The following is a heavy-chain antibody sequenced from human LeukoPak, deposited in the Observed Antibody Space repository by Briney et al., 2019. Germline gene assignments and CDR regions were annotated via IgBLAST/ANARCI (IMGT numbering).Heavy chain of an antibody. V-gene: IGHV1-2*02. D-gene: IGHD6-13*01. CDR3: ARVTGVIAAAAPFDY. CDR1: GYTFTDYY. J-gene: IGHJ4*02. Sequence: GASVKVSCKASGYTFTDYYMHWVRQAPGQGLEWMGWIKPNSGGTNYAQKFQGRVTMTSDTSISTAYVELSRLRSDDTAVYYCARVTGVIAAAAPFDYWGQGTLVTVST. CDR2: IKPNSGGT.